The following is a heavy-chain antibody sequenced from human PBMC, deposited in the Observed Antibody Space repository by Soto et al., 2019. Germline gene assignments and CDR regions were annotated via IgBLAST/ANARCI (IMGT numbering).Heavy chain of an antibody. CDR1: GGSISSGGYY. CDR2: IYDSGST. Sequence: SETLSLTCAVSGGSISSGGYYWSWIRQHPGKGLEWIGYIYDSGSTYYNPSLKSRVTISVDTSKNQFSLKLSSVTAADTAVYYCARAGGYCSSTSCHEGYWFDPWGQGTLVTV. V-gene: IGHV4-31*11. CDR3: ARAGGYCSSTSCHEGYWFDP. D-gene: IGHD2-2*01. J-gene: IGHJ5*02.